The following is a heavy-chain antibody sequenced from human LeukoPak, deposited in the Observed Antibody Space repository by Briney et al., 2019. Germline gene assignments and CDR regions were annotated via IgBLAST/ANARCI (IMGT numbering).Heavy chain of an antibody. J-gene: IGHJ6*02. V-gene: IGHV4-59*01. CDR2: IYYSGST. CDR1: GGSINNAY. Sequence: KPSETLSPARTVSGGSINNAYWGWIRPPPGKGLEWVGFIYYSGSTIYNPSLESRVTISVDTSKNQFSLKVSSVTTADTAVYYCARDIELATRYYYAMDVWGQGTPVTVSS. D-gene: IGHD2-15*01. CDR3: ARDIELATRYYYAMDV.